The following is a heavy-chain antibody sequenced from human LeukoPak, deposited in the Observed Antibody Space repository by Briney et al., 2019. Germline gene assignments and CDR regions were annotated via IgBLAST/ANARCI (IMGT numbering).Heavy chain of an antibody. CDR1: GFTFSSYS. D-gene: IGHD4-17*01. Sequence: GGSLRLSCAASGFTFSSYSMNWVRQAPGKGLEWVSSISSSSSYIYYADSVKGRFTISRDNAKNSLYLQMISLRAEDTAVYYCARGDGDYGDYYYGMDVWGQGTTVTVSS. CDR3: ARGDGDYGDYYYGMDV. V-gene: IGHV3-21*01. CDR2: ISSSSSYI. J-gene: IGHJ6*02.